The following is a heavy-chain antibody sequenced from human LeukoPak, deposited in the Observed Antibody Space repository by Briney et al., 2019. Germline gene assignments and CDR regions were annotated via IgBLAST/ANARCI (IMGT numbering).Heavy chain of an antibody. V-gene: IGHV1-2*02. Sequence: ASVKVSCKASGYTFTGYYMHWVRQAPGQGLEWXXXINPNSGGTNYAQKFQGRVTMTRDTSISTAYMELSRLRSDDTAVYYCARDLMGFWSGYYNWGQGTLVTVSS. CDR2: INPNSGGT. J-gene: IGHJ4*02. CDR3: ARDLMGFWSGYYN. D-gene: IGHD3-3*01. CDR1: GYTFTGYY.